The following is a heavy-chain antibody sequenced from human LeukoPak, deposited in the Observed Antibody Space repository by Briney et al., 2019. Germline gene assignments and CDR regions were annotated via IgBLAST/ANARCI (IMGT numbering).Heavy chain of an antibody. CDR1: GFTFSSYA. CDR3: AKDRRLLRWCYDY. CDR2: ISGSGGST. V-gene: IGHV3-23*01. J-gene: IGHJ4*02. Sequence: GGSLRLSCAASGFTFSSYAMSWVRQAPGKGLEWASAISGSGGSTYYADSVKGRFTISRDNSKNTLYLQMNSLRAEDTAVYYCAKDRRLLRWCYDYWGQGTLVTVSS. D-gene: IGHD4-23*01.